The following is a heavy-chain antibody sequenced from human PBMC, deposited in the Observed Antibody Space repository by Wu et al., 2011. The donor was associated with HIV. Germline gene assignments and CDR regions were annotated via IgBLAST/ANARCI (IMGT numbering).Heavy chain of an antibody. Sequence: QVQLVQSGAEVKKPGSSVKVSCKASGVTFSSYVISWVRQAPGQGLEWMGWISSYNGNKNYAQKFQGRVTMTTDTSTSTIYMELRSLRSDDTAVYYCARDGVMTGDGSYYYYSGMDVWGQGTTVTVSS. CDR1: GVTFSSYV. CDR3: ARDGVMTGDGSYYYYSGMDV. V-gene: IGHV1-18*01. CDR2: ISSYNGNK. J-gene: IGHJ6*02. D-gene: IGHD7-27*01.